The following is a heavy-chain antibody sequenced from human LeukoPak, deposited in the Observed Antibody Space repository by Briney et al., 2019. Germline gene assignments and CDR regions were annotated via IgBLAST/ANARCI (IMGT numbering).Heavy chain of an antibody. CDR3: ARGDFRPDY. CDR2: INTSAGNP. D-gene: IGHD2/OR15-2a*01. V-gene: IGHV7-4-1*02. Sequence: ASVKVPCKASGYTFINYAMNWVRQAPGQGLEWMGCINTSAGNPTYAQGFTGRFVFSLDASVSTAYLQISNLKAEDTAVYYCARGDFRPDYWGQGTLVTVSS. J-gene: IGHJ4*02. CDR1: GYTFINYA.